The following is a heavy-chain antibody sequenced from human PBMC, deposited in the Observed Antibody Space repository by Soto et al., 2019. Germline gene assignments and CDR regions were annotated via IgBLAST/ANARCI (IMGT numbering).Heavy chain of an antibody. D-gene: IGHD6-6*01. CDR3: ARKDSSYNKASYYYYGMDV. CDR1: GYPFTGYY. CDR2: INPNSGGT. J-gene: IGHJ6*02. Sequence: GXSVKVCCKASGYPFTGYYMHWVRQAPGQGLEWMGWINPNSGGTNYAQKFQGRVTMTRDTSISTAYMELSRLRSDDTAVYYCARKDSSYNKASYYYYGMDVWGQGTTVTVSS. V-gene: IGHV1-2*02.